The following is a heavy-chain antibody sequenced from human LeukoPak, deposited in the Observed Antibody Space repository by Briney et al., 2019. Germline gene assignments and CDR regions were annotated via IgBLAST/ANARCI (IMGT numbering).Heavy chain of an antibody. V-gene: IGHV1-18*01. J-gene: IGHJ4*02. D-gene: IGHD3-22*01. CDR3: ARDCDRSGYYCY. CDR2: ISTYSGNT. CDR1: GYTFSDYG. Sequence: GASVKVSCKASGYTFSDYGISWVRQAPGQGLEWMGWISTYSGNTNYAQRLQGRVAMTTDTSTSTAYMELRSLRSDDTAVYYCARDCDRSGYYCYWGRGTLVTVSS.